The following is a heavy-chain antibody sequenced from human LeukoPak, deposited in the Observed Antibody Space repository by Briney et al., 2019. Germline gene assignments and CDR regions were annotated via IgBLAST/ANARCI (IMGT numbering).Heavy chain of an antibody. CDR1: GFTFSTYN. CDR3: AREVAYDYGDY. CDR2: ISRSSYK. D-gene: IGHD2-8*01. J-gene: IGHJ4*02. Sequence: PGGSLRLSCAASGFTFSTYNMSWVRQAPGKGLEWVSSISRSSYKYYADSVKGRFPISRDNAKTSLYLQMNSLRAEDTAVYYCAREVAYDYGDYWGQGTLVTVSS. V-gene: IGHV3-21*01.